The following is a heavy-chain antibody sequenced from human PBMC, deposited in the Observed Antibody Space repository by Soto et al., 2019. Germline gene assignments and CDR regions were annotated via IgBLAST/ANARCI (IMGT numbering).Heavy chain of an antibody. J-gene: IGHJ4*02. CDR2: ISAYNGNT. V-gene: IGHV1-18*01. CDR3: ARGGYGSSTSPFCTILDY. Sequence: GSSVKVSCKASGYTFTSYGISWVRQAPGRGLEWMGWISAYNGNTNYAQKLQGRVTMTTDTSTSTAYMELRSLRSDDTAVYYCARGGYGSSTSPFCTILDYCGKGSMVTVAS. CDR1: GYTFTSYG. D-gene: IGHD2-2*01.